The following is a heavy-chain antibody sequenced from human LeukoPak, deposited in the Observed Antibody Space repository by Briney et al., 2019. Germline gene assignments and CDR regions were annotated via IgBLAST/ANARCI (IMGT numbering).Heavy chain of an antibody. V-gene: IGHV3-48*04. Sequence: GGSLRLSCAASGFTFSSYSMNWVRQAPGKGLEWVSYISSSSSTIYYADSVKGRFTISRDNAKNSLYLQMNSLRAEDTAVYYCARGTHRYSSRAFDIWGQGTMVTVSS. D-gene: IGHD6-13*01. CDR1: GFTFSSYS. CDR2: ISSSSSTI. CDR3: ARGTHRYSSRAFDI. J-gene: IGHJ3*02.